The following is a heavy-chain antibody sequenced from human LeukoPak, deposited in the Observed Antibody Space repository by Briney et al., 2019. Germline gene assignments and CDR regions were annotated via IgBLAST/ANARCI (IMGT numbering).Heavy chain of an antibody. D-gene: IGHD3-9*01. V-gene: IGHV3-23*01. CDR2: ISGSGGST. CDR3: AKIGSYYDILTGYYMEGFFDY. CDR1: GFTFSSYA. J-gene: IGHJ4*02. Sequence: GGSLRLSCAASGFTFSSYAMSWVRQAPGKGLEWVSAISGSGGSTYYADSVKGRFTISRDNSKNTLYLQMNSLRAEDTAVYYCAKIGSYYDILTGYYMEGFFDYWGQGTLVTVSS.